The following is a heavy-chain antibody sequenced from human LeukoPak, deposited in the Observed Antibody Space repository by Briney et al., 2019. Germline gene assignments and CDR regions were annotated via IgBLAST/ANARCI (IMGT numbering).Heavy chain of an antibody. J-gene: IGHJ4*02. V-gene: IGHV3-21*01. CDR2: ISSSSTHI. CDR1: GFTLSSYS. Sequence: GGSLRLSCAASGFTLSSYSMNWVRQAPGKGLEWVSYISSSSTHIYYADSVKGRFTISRDNARDSLYLQMNSLRAEDTAIYYCARSEHSSSSFDYWGQGTLVTVSS. D-gene: IGHD6-6*01. CDR3: ARSEHSSSSFDY.